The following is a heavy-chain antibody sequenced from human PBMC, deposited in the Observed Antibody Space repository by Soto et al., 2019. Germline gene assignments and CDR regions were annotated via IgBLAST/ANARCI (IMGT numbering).Heavy chain of an antibody. Sequence: QVQLVESGGGVVQPGRSLRLSCEASGFTLSSYGMHWVRLAPGKGLEWVAVISHDGHYKYYADSVKGRFTISRDNSKNTLYLQMNTLRAEDTAVYYCARTLTEQWLAEGGFDYWGQGTLVTVSS. V-gene: IGHV3-30*03. CDR3: ARTLTEQWLAEGGFDY. D-gene: IGHD6-19*01. J-gene: IGHJ4*02. CDR1: GFTLSSYG. CDR2: ISHDGHYK.